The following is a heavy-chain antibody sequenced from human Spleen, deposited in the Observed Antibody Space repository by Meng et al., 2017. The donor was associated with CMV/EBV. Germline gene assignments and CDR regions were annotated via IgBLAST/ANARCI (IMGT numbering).Heavy chain of an antibody. CDR2: IIPILGTA. J-gene: IGHJ6*02. V-gene: IGHV1-69*08. CDR3: ARASRRWFYIHAMDV. Sequence: SVKVSCKASGGVFNTYTVNWVRQAPGQGLEWMGGIIPILGTANYAQKFQGRMTIKADKSTGAAHMELSSLISDDTAVYYCARASRRWFYIHAMDVWGLGTTVTVSS. CDR1: GGVFNTYT. D-gene: IGHD2-15*01.